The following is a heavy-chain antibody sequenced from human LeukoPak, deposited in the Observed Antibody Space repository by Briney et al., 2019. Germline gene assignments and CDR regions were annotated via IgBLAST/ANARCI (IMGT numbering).Heavy chain of an antibody. J-gene: IGHJ5*02. V-gene: IGHV1-8*01. Sequence: SVKVSCKASGYTFTSYDINWVRQAAGQGLEWMGWMNPNSGNTGYAQKFQGRVTMTRNTSISTAYMELSSLRSEDTAVYYCARGQDSSSWNDWFDPWGQGTLVTVSS. CDR2: MNPNSGNT. CDR3: ARGQDSSSWNDWFDP. CDR1: GYTFTSYD. D-gene: IGHD6-13*01.